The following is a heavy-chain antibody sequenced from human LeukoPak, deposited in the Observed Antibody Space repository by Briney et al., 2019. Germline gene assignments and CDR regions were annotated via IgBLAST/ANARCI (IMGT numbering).Heavy chain of an antibody. V-gene: IGHV4-30-4*01. CDR1: GGSFSSGDYY. J-gene: IGHJ5*02. Sequence: SQTLSLTCTVSGGSFSSGDYYWSWLRQTPGKGLEWIGYIYYSGITYYNPSLKSRVSISIDTSKNQFSLNLTSVTAADTAVYHCARAVEKSNWFDPWGLGTLVTVSS. CDR2: IYYSGIT. CDR3: ARAVEKSNWFDP.